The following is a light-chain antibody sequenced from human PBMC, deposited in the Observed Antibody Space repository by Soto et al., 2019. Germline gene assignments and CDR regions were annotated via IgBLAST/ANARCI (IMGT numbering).Light chain of an antibody. CDR2: RNN. V-gene: IGLV1-47*01. CDR1: SSNIGSNY. J-gene: IGLJ2*01. Sequence: QSVLTQPPSASGTPGQRGTISCSGSSSNIGSNYVYWYQQLTGTAPKLLIHRNNQRPSGVPDRFSGSKSGTSASLAISGLRSEDEADYYCAAWDDSLSAVVFGGGTK. CDR3: AAWDDSLSAVV.